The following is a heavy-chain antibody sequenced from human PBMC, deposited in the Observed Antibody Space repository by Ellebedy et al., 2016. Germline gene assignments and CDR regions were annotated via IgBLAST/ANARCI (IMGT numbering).Heavy chain of an antibody. D-gene: IGHD3-3*01. J-gene: IGHJ4*02. V-gene: IGHV3-53*01. Sequence: GGSLRLSXAASGFPVSDNYMSWVRQAPGKGLEWVSIIYAGGSTYYADSVKGRFTISRDNSKNMLYLQMDSLRGEDTAVYYCARGFGVAIPYYFDYWGQGTLATVSS. CDR2: IYAGGST. CDR1: GFPVSDNY. CDR3: ARGFGVAIPYYFDY.